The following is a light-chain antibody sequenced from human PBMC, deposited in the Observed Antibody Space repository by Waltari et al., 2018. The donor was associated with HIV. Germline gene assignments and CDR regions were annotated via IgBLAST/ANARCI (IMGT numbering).Light chain of an antibody. Sequence: SVLTPPTSVSGPPGPVVTIPSTGNNPNIGAPFDVHWYRQSPGTAPKLVIDGDSVRPSGVPDRFSGSRSGASVSLDITGLRAEDEGDYYCQSYDSRLSGLWVFGGGTKLTVL. CDR2: GDS. V-gene: IGLV1-40*01. J-gene: IGLJ3*02. CDR1: NPNIGAPFD. CDR3: QSYDSRLSGLWV.